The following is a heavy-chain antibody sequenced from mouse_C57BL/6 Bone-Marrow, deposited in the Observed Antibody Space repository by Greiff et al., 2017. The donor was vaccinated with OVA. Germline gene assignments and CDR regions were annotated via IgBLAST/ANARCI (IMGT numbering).Heavy chain of an antibody. CDR2: ISYSGST. CDR1: GYSITSGYD. J-gene: IGHJ2*01. CDR3: ARGIYYYGSSYHFDY. V-gene: IGHV3-1*01. Sequence: EVQLVESGPGMVKPSQSLSLTCTVTGYSITSGYDWHWIRHFPGNNLEWMGYISYSGSTNYNPSLKSRISITHDTSKNHFFLKLNSVTTEDTATYYCARGIYYYGSSYHFDYWGQGTTLTVSS. D-gene: IGHD1-1*01.